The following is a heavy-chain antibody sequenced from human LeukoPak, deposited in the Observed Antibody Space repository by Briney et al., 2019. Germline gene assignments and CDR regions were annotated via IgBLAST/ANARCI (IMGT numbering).Heavy chain of an antibody. CDR3: AREDIVVVPPSRPFDP. D-gene: IGHD2-2*01. Sequence: GASVKVSCKASGYTFTSYDINWVRQAPGQGLEWMGWMNPNSGNTGYAQKFQGRVTLTRDTSISTAYMELSSLTSEDTAMYYCAREDIVVVPPSRPFDPWGQGTLVTVSS. CDR2: MNPNSGNT. J-gene: IGHJ5*02. CDR1: GYTFTSYD. V-gene: IGHV1-8*03.